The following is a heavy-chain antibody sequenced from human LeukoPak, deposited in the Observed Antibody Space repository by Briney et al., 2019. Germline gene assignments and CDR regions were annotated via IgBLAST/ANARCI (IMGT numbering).Heavy chain of an antibody. CDR2: IKQDGSEK. J-gene: IGHJ4*02. CDR1: GFTFSSYW. V-gene: IGHV3-7*01. CDR3: AWGSSGYHYFDY. D-gene: IGHD3-22*01. Sequence: GGSLRLSCAASGFTFSSYWMSWVRQAPGKGLEWVANIKQDGSEKYYVDSVKGRFTISRDNTKNSLYLQMNSLRAEDTAVYYCAWGSSGYHYFDYWGQGTLVTVSS.